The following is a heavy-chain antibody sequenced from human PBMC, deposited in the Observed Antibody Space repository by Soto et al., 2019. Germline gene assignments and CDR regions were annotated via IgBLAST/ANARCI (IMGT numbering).Heavy chain of an antibody. CDR1: GYTFTSYG. D-gene: IGHD3-16*01. V-gene: IGHV1-18*01. CDR2: ISAYNGNT. J-gene: IGHJ6*02. Sequence: GASVKVSCKASGYTFTSYGISWVRQAPGQGLEWMGWISAYNGNTNYAQKLQGRVTMTTDTSTSTAYMELRSLRSDDTAVYYCARLENVWDPSSPMYYSMYVWGQVTTGTDAS. CDR3: ARLENVWDPSSPMYYSMYV.